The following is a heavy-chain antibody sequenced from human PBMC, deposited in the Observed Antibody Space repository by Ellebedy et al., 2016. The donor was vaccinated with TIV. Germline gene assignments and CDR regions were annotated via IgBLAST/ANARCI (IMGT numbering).Heavy chain of an antibody. CDR2: IWVDGSKK. CDR3: ARDSDVTRQYDRLDS. Sequence: GESLKISCAGSGFRFRSSGIHWVRQVPGKGLEWVAVIWVDGSKKYYADSVKGRFTISRDDSKNTEYLQMNSLRAEDTAVYSCARDSDVTRQYDRLDSWGQGTLVTVSS. J-gene: IGHJ4*02. D-gene: IGHD1-1*01. CDR1: GFRFRSSG. V-gene: IGHV3-33*01.